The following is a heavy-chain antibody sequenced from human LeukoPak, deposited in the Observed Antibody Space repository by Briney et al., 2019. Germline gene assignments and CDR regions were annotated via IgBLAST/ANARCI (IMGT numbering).Heavy chain of an antibody. CDR1: GFIFSNTY. J-gene: IGHJ4*02. CDR2: IKSNPDGGTT. D-gene: IGHD3-10*01. Sequence: TPGGSLRLSCAASGFIFSNTYMNWVRQVPGKGLEWVGRIKSNPDGGTTDYPTPVKGRFTISRDDSKNTVYLQMNSLKTDDTAAYYCATDRADYWGQGTLVTVSS. CDR3: ATDRADY. V-gene: IGHV3-15*01.